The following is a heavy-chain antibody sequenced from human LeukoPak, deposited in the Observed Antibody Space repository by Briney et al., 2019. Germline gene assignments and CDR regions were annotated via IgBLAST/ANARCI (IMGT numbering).Heavy chain of an antibody. CDR2: ISSGGGTT. J-gene: IGHJ6*02. D-gene: IGHD2-2*01. CDR1: AFTFSTYA. CDR3: ANAVCTTSSCSGFYGMDV. V-gene: IGHV3-23*01. Sequence: PGGSLRLSCAASAFTFSTYAMNWVRQAPGKGLEWVSSISSGGGTTYYADSVKGRFTIPRDNSKNTLYLQMNSLRPEDTAMYYCANAVCTTSSCSGFYGMDVWGQGTTVAVSS.